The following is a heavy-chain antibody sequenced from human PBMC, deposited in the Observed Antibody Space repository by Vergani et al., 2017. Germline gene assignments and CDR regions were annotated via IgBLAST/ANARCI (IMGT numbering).Heavy chain of an antibody. Sequence: QVQLPDSGPGLVKPSGTLSLTCPVSGGSISSSNWWSWVRPPPGKGLEWIGEIYHSGSTNYNPSLKSRVTISVDKSKNQFSLKLSSVTAADTAVYYCARRNGSGSQYSDDHDGMDVWGQGP. CDR1: GGSISSSNW. V-gene: IGHV4-4*02. D-gene: IGHD3-10*01. J-gene: IGHJ6*02. CDR2: IYHSGST. CDR3: ARRNGSGSQYSDDHDGMDV.